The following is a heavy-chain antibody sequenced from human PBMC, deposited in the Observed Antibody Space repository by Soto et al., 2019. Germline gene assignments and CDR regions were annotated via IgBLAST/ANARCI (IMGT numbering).Heavy chain of an antibody. Sequence: SETLSLTCTVSGGSISSGGYYWSWIRQHPGKGLEWIGYIYYSGSTYYNPSPKSRVTISVDTSKNQFSLKVNSVTAADTAVYYCARRAVVAVTGSLDNWLDPWGQGILVTVSS. CDR3: ARRAVVAVTGSLDNWLDP. J-gene: IGHJ5*02. CDR2: IYYSGST. D-gene: IGHD2-21*01. V-gene: IGHV4-31*03. CDR1: GGSISSGGYY.